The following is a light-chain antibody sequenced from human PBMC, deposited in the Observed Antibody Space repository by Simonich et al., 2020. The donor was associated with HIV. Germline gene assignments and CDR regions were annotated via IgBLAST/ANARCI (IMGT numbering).Light chain of an antibody. Sequence: QSALTQPASVSGSPGQSITISCTGTTSDVGGYNYVSWSQQHPGKAPKLMIYDVSKRPSGVSNRFSGSKSGNTASLTISGLQADDEADYYCSSYTSSTTLVFGTGTKVTVL. CDR2: DVS. CDR1: TSDVGGYNY. J-gene: IGLJ1*01. CDR3: SSYTSSTTLV. V-gene: IGLV2-14*03.